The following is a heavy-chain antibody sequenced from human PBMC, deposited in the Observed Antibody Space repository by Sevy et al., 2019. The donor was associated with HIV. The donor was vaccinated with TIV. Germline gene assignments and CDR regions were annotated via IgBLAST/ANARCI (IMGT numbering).Heavy chain of an antibody. Sequence: GGSLRLSCAASGFTFNTYGMHWVRQAPGKGLEWVAVISFDGNSKDYADSVKGRLTISRDNSKNTLYLQMNSLRAEDTAVYYCAKSYASGNYYYVAKDSWGQGTLVTVSS. D-gene: IGHD3-10*01. CDR2: ISFDGNSK. CDR1: GFTFNTYG. J-gene: IGHJ4*02. V-gene: IGHV3-30*18. CDR3: AKSYASGNYYYVAKDS.